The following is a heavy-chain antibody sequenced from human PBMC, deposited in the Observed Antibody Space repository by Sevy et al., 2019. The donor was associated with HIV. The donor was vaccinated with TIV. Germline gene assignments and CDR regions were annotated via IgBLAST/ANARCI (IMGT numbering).Heavy chain of an antibody. CDR2: ISPFNNKK. D-gene: IGHD2-21*01. Sequence: ASVKVSCKASGYTFSNYGISWVRQAPGQGLEWMGWISPFNNKKNYEQKFQGRVSLTSDTSATTAYMEVTSLRSDDTAVYYCARDRVHDWGEGWFDPWGQGTLVTVSS. CDR1: GYTFSNYG. J-gene: IGHJ5*02. V-gene: IGHV1-18*01. CDR3: ARDRVHDWGEGWFDP.